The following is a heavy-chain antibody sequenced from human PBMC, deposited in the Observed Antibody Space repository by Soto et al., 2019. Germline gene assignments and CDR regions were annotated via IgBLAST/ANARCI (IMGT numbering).Heavy chain of an antibody. V-gene: IGHV1-69*01. CDR3: ASHFGWIAARPRGQPYYYYGMDV. Sequence: QVQLVQSGAEVKKPGSSVKVSCKASGGTFSSYAISWVRQSPGQGLEWMGGIIPIFGTANYAQKFQGRVTITADESTRTAYMELSSLRSEDTAVYYCASHFGWIAARPRGQPYYYYGMDVWGQGTTVTVSS. J-gene: IGHJ6*02. CDR2: IIPIFGTA. D-gene: IGHD6-6*01. CDR1: GGTFSSYA.